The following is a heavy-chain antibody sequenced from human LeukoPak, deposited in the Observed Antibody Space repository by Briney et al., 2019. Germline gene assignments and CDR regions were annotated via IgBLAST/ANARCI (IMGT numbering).Heavy chain of an antibody. J-gene: IGHJ4*02. Sequence: SETLSLTCTVSGGSLSSYYWSWIRQPPGKGLEWIGYIYYSGSTNYNPSLKSRVTISVDTSKNQFSLKLSSVTAADTAVYYCARDRSGYNYYFDYWGQGTLVTVSS. CDR1: GGSLSSYY. CDR3: ARDRSGYNYYFDY. D-gene: IGHD3-22*01. CDR2: IYYSGST. V-gene: IGHV4-59*12.